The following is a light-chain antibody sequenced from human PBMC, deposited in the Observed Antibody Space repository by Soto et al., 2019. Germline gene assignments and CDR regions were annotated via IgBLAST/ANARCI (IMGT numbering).Light chain of an antibody. CDR2: EVT. CDR1: SSDIGAYNY. V-gene: IGLV2-8*01. Sequence: QSALTQPPSASGSPGQSVTISCTGTSSDIGAYNYVSWYQQHPDKAPKFMIYEVTKRPSGVPDRFSGPKSGNTASLTISGLQAEDEADYYCASYAGSNNFVVFGGGTKLTVL. CDR3: ASYAGSNNFVV. J-gene: IGLJ2*01.